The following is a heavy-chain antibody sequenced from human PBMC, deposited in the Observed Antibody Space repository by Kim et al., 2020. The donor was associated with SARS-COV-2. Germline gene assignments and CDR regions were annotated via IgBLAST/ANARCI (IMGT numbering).Heavy chain of an antibody. Sequence: SETLSLTCTVSGGSISSYYWSWIRQPPGKGLEWIGYIYYSGSTNYNPSLKSRVTISVDTSKNQFSLKLSSVTAADTAVYYCAREGGALGRVRGVIRPSNGMDVWGQGTTVTVSS. CDR3: AREGGALGRVRGVIRPSNGMDV. J-gene: IGHJ6*02. D-gene: IGHD3-10*01. CDR2: IYYSGST. CDR1: GGSISSYY. V-gene: IGHV4-59*13.